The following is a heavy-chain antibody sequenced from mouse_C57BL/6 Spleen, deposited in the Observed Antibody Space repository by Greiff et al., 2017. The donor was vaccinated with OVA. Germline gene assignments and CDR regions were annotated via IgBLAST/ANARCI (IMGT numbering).Heavy chain of an antibody. V-gene: IGHV14-4*01. Sequence: VQLQQSGAELVRPGASVKLSCTASGFNIKDDYMHWVKQRPEQGLEWIGWIDPENGDTEYASKFQGKATITADTSSNTAYLQLSSLTSEDTAVYYCTLYYYGSRLYYFDYWGQGTTLTVSS. CDR1: GFNIKDDY. J-gene: IGHJ2*01. CDR3: TLYYYGSRLYYFDY. D-gene: IGHD1-1*01. CDR2: IDPENGDT.